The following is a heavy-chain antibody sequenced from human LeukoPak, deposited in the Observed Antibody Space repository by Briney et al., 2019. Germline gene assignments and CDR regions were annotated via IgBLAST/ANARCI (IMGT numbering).Heavy chain of an antibody. CDR2: ISWNSGSI. Sequence: GGSLRLSCAASGFTFDDYAMHWVRQAPGKGLEWVSGISWNSGSIGYADSVKGRFTISRDNAKNSLYLQMNSLRAEDTAVYYCARDLGVRYQLNSWGQGTLVTVSS. V-gene: IGHV3-9*01. D-gene: IGHD2-2*01. J-gene: IGHJ4*02. CDR3: ARDLGVRYQLNS. CDR1: GFTFDDYA.